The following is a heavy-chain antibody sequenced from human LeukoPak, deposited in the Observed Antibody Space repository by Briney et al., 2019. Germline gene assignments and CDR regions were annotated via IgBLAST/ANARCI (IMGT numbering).Heavy chain of an antibody. CDR1: GFTFSRYA. Sequence: GGSLRLSCAASGFTFSRYAMSWVRQAPGKGLEWLSAISDTGGNTYYTDSVKDLFTISRDNSRNTLYLQMNSLRVEDTAFYYCATLVFDSSGYSYFDYWGQGTLVTVSS. CDR2: ISDTGGNT. V-gene: IGHV3-23*01. J-gene: IGHJ4*02. D-gene: IGHD3-22*01. CDR3: ATLVFDSSGYSYFDY.